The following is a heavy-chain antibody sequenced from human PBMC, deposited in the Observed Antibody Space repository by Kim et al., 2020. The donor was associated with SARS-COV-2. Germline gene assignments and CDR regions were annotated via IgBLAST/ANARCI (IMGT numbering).Heavy chain of an antibody. CDR3: ARGAVAGYYFDY. D-gene: IGHD6-19*01. Sequence: YYADAVTGRFTISRDNSKNTLYLQMNSLRAEDTAVYYCARGAVAGYYFDYWGQGTLVTVSS. J-gene: IGHJ4*02. V-gene: IGHV3-66*01.